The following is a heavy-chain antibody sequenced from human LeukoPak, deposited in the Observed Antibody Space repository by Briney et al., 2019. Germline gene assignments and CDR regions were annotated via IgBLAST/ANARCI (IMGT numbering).Heavy chain of an antibody. D-gene: IGHD3-3*01. Sequence: PSETLSLTCAVYGGSFSGYYWSWIRQPPGKGLEWIGEINHSGSTNYNPSLKSRVTTSVDTSKNQFSLKLSSVTAADTAVYYCARREYDFWSGYYYYYYGMDVWGQGTTVTVSS. CDR2: INHSGST. J-gene: IGHJ6*02. CDR3: ARREYDFWSGYYYYYYGMDV. CDR1: GGSFSGYY. V-gene: IGHV4-34*01.